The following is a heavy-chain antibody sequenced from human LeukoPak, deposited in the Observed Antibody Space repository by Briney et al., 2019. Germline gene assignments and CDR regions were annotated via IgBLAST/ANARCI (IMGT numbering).Heavy chain of an antibody. V-gene: IGHV1-8*03. D-gene: IGHD3-10*01. J-gene: IGHJ4*02. CDR1: GHTFTSYD. CDR3: ARGRGTMVRGAKRYYFDY. CDR2: MNPNSGNT. Sequence: ASVKVSFTASGHTFTSYDINWVRQAPGQGLEWMGWMNPNSGNTGYAQKFQGRVTITRKTSISTAYMELSSLRSEDTAVYYCARGRGTMVRGAKRYYFDYWGQGTLVTVSS.